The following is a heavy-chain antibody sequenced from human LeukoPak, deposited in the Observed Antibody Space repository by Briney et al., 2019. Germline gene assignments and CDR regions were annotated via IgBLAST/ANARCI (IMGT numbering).Heavy chain of an antibody. Sequence: GGSLRLSCAASGFTFSNAWMNWVRQAPGKGLEWVGRIKSKTDGGTTDYAAPVKGRFTISRDDSKNTLYLQMNSLKTEDTAVYYCTTSRYNWNYDDYYYGMDVWGQGITVTVSS. CDR3: TTSRYNWNYDDYYYGMDV. J-gene: IGHJ6*02. V-gene: IGHV3-15*07. D-gene: IGHD1-7*01. CDR2: IKSKTDGGTT. CDR1: GFTFSNAW.